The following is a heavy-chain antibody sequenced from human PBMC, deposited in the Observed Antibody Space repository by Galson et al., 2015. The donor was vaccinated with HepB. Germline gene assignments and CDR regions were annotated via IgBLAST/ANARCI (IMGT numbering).Heavy chain of an antibody. CDR1: GYTFTSYA. V-gene: IGHV1-3*01. Sequence: SCKASGYTFTSYAMHWVRQAPGQRLEWMGWINAGNGNTKYSQKFQGRVTITRDTSASTAYMELSSLRSEDTAVYYCARGYSSSWLIDYWGQGTLVTVSS. CDR2: INAGNGNT. J-gene: IGHJ4*02. CDR3: ARGYSSSWLIDY. D-gene: IGHD6-13*01.